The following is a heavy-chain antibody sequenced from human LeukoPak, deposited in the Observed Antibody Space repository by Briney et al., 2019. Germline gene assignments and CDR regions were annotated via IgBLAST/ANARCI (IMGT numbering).Heavy chain of an antibody. Sequence: SETLSLTCTVSGDSISSYDWSWIRQPPGKGLEWIWYIYTSGGTNYIPSLNGRVTISIDTSKDQFYLKLSSVTAAGSAVYYCARLTRLSTSPDRYYLDYWGQGTLVTVSS. D-gene: IGHD6-6*01. CDR1: GDSISSYD. CDR3: ARLTRLSTSPDRYYLDY. J-gene: IGHJ4*02. CDR2: IYTSGGT. V-gene: IGHV4-4*09.